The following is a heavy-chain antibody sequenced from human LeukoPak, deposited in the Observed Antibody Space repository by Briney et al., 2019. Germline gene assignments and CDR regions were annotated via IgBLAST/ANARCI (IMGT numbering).Heavy chain of an antibody. CDR2: INPNSGGT. D-gene: IGHD2-2*02. CDR3: ARLIIGYCSSTSCSTVDY. J-gene: IGHJ4*02. V-gene: IGHV1-2*02. Sequence: GASVKVSCKASGYTFTDYYMHWVRQAPGQDFEWMGWINPNSGGTNYAQKFQGRVTMTRDTSISTAYMELSRLRSDDTAVYYCARLIIGYCSSTSCSTVDYWGQGTLVTVSS. CDR1: GYTFTDYY.